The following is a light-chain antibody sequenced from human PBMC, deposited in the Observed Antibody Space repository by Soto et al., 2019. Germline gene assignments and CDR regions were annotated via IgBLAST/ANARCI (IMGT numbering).Light chain of an antibody. Sequence: EIVLTQSPDTLSLSPGESATLSCRASQSVSNNYLAWYQQKPGRAPRLLIYGASHRATGIPDRFSGSGSGTDFTLTINRLEPEDFAVFYCQQYDDSITFGQGTRLEIE. V-gene: IGKV3-20*01. CDR2: GAS. CDR3: QQYDDSIT. J-gene: IGKJ5*01. CDR1: QSVSNNY.